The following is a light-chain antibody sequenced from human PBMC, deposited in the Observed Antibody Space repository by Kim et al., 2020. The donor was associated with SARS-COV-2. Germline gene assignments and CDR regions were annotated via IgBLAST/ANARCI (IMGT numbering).Light chain of an antibody. J-gene: IGKJ5*01. CDR3: LQHNTYPIT. CDR2: DAA. CDR1: EDVSDY. V-gene: IGKV1-33*01. Sequence: ASVGDRVTITCQASEDVSDYFNWYHQKPGEAPKVLIRDAANLESGVPSRFSRGGYGTEFSLTISSVQPEDFATYCCLQHNTYPITFGQGTRLEIK.